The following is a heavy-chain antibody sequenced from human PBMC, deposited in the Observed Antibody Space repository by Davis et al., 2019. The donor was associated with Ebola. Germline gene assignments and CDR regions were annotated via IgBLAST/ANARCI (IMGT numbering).Heavy chain of an antibody. V-gene: IGHV5-10-1*01. J-gene: IGHJ4*02. Sequence: GESLKISCKGSGYSFTSYWITWVRQMPGKGLEWVGRIDPSDSYTNYSPSFQGHVTISADKSISTAYLQWSSLKASDTAMYYCARVGTTVTTIDYWGQGTLVTVSS. CDR1: GYSFTSYW. CDR3: ARVGTTVTTIDY. D-gene: IGHD4-17*01. CDR2: IDPSDSYT.